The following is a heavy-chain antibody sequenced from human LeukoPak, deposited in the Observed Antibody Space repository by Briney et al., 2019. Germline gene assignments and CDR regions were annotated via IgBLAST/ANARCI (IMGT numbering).Heavy chain of an antibody. V-gene: IGHV3-48*01. Sequence: PGGSLRLSCAASGFTFSSHSMNWVRQASGKGLEWVSYISSSSSARYYADSVKGRFTISRDDARNSLYLQMNSLRAEDTAVYYCARMSGSRLPGYWGQGALVTVSS. CDR3: ARMSGSRLPGY. J-gene: IGHJ4*02. CDR1: GFTFSSHS. CDR2: ISSSSSAR. D-gene: IGHD3-3*01.